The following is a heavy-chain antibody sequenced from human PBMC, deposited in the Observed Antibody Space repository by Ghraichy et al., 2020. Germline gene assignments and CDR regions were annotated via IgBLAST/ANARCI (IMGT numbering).Heavy chain of an antibody. CDR2: INSDGSII. V-gene: IGHV3-74*01. CDR1: GFTFSSDW. CDR3: VRDAFGPREY. Sequence: GESLNISCADSGFTFSSDWMHWFRQASGKGPVWVSRINSDGSIINYAESVRGRFTISRDNAKNTLYLQMNSLRAEDTAVYYCVRDAFGPREYWGQGTLVT. J-gene: IGHJ4*02. D-gene: IGHD3-10*01.